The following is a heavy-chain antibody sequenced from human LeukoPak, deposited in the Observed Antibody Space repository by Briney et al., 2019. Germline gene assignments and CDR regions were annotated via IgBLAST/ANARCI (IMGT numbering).Heavy chain of an antibody. V-gene: IGHV3-7*01. D-gene: IGHD2-15*01. CDR1: GFTFSSSW. CDR2: IKQDGSEK. CDR3: ARGIWVAF. J-gene: IGHJ4*02. Sequence: GGSLRLSCAASGFTFSSSWMRWVRQAPGKGLEWVANIKQDGSEKYYVDSVKGRFTISRYNAKNSVDLQMNSLRVEDTAVYYCARGIWVAFRGQGALVTVSS.